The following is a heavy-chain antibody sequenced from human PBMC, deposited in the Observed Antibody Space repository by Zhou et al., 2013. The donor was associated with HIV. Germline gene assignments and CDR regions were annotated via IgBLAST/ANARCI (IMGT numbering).Heavy chain of an antibody. CDR2: IYYSGST. CDR1: GGSISSSSYY. CDR3: ARFLVVPAATFDY. V-gene: IGHV4-39*01. Sequence: QLQLQESGPGLVKPSETLSLTCTVSGGSISSSSYYWGWIRQPPGKGLEWIGNIYYSGSTYYKPSLKSRVTISVDTSKNQFSLKLSSVTAADTAVYYCARFLVVPAATFDYWGQGTLVTVSS. D-gene: IGHD2-2*01. J-gene: IGHJ4*02.